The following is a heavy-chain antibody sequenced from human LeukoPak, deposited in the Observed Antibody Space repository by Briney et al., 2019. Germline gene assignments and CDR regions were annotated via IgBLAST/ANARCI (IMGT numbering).Heavy chain of an antibody. Sequence: SCKASGYTFTSYGISWVRQAPGQGLEWVAFIRYDGSNKYYADSVKGRFTISRDNSKNTLYLQMNSLRAEDTAVYYCANLDYYDSSGYRYYFDYWGQGTLVTVSS. V-gene: IGHV3-30*02. CDR3: ANLDYYDSSGYRYYFDY. J-gene: IGHJ4*02. D-gene: IGHD3-22*01. CDR2: IRYDGSNK. CDR1: GYTFTSYG.